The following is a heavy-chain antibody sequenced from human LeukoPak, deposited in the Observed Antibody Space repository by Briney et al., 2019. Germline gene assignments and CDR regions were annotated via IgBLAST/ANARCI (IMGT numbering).Heavy chain of an antibody. Sequence: SETLSLTCAVYGGSFSGYYWSWIRQPPGKGLEWIGEINHSGSTNYNPSLKSRVTISVDTSKNQFSLKLSSVTAADTAVYYCARGSQDYYDSSGYYLPWGQGTLVTVSS. CDR3: ARGSQDYYDSSGYYLP. D-gene: IGHD3-22*01. V-gene: IGHV4-34*01. CDR1: GGSFSGYY. CDR2: INHSGST. J-gene: IGHJ5*02.